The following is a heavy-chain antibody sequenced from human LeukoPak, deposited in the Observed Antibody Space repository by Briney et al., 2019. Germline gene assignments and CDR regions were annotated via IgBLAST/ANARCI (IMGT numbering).Heavy chain of an antibody. V-gene: IGHV3-30*02. D-gene: IGHD4-17*01. J-gene: IGHJ4*02. Sequence: GGSLRLSCAASGFTFSSYGMHWVRQAPGKGLEWVAFIRYDGSNKYYADSVKGRFTISRDNSKNTLYLQMNSLRPEDTAVYYCAKGDYADLQVLDYWGQGTLVTVSS. CDR1: GFTFSSYG. CDR3: AKGDYADLQVLDY. CDR2: IRYDGSNK.